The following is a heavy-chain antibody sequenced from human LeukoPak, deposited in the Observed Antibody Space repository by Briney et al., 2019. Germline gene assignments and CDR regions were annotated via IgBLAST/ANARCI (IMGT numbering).Heavy chain of an antibody. D-gene: IGHD6-13*01. CDR3: AIRASSSWHYYYYYYMDV. J-gene: IGHJ6*03. Sequence: ASVKVSCKVSGYTLTELSMHWVRQAPGKGLEWMGWMNPNSGNTGYAQKFQGRVTRTRNTSISTAYMELSSLRSEDTAVYYCAIRASSSWHYYYYYYMDVWGKGTTVTVSS. CDR1: GYTLTELS. CDR2: MNPNSGNT. V-gene: IGHV1-8*01.